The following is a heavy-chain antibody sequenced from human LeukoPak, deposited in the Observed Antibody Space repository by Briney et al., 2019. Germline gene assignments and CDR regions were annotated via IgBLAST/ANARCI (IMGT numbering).Heavy chain of an antibody. CDR2: INHSGST. CDR3: ARVGATYDAFDI. J-gene: IGHJ3*02. V-gene: IGHV4-34*01. CDR1: GGSFSGYY. D-gene: IGHD1-26*01. Sequence: SETLSLTCAVYGGSFSGYYWSWIRQPPGKGLEWIGEINHSGSTNYNPSLKSRVTISVDKSKNQFSLKLNSVTAADTAVYYCARVGATYDAFDIWGQGTMVTVSS.